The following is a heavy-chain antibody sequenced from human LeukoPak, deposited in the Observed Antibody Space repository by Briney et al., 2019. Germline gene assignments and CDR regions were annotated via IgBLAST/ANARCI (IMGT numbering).Heavy chain of an antibody. CDR3: ARDRSYDILTGYYPYYMDV. J-gene: IGHJ6*03. Sequence: KPSQTLSLTCTVSGGSFSSGSYYWSWIRQPAGKGLEWIGRIYTSGSTNYNPSLKSRVTISVDTSKNQFSLKLSSVTAADTAVYYCARDRSYDILTGYYPYYMDVWGKGTTVTISS. D-gene: IGHD3-9*01. CDR2: IYTSGST. V-gene: IGHV4-61*02. CDR1: GGSFSSGSYY.